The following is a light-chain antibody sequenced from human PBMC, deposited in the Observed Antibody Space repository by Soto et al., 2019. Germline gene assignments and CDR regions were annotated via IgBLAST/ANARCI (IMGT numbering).Light chain of an antibody. CDR2: DVS. J-gene: IGLJ2*01. Sequence: QSALTQPASVSGSPGQSITISCTGTSSDVGGYNYVSWYQQHPGKAPKLMIYDVSRPSGVSHRFSGSKSGHTASLTISGLQAEDEAYYYCTSYTSSSTVVFGGGTKLTV. CDR1: SSDVGGYNY. V-gene: IGLV2-14*01. CDR3: TSYTSSSTVV.